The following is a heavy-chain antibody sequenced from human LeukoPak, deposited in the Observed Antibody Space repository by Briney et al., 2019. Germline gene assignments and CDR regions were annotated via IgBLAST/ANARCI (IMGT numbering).Heavy chain of an antibody. CDR1: GFTFSSYT. CDR2: ISFDGSNK. CDR3: AREVYGDYDRAFDI. D-gene: IGHD4-17*01. Sequence: GGSLRLSCAASGFTFSSYTIHWVRQPPGKGLEWVAVISFDGSNKYYADSVKGRFTISRDNSKNTLYLQMNSLRAEDTAVYYCAREVYGDYDRAFDIWGQGTMVTVSS. V-gene: IGHV3-30-3*01. J-gene: IGHJ3*02.